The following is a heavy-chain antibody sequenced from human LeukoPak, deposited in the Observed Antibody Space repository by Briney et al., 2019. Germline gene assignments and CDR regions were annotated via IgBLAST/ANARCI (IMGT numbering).Heavy chain of an antibody. J-gene: IGHJ6*03. CDR1: GFTFSSYG. V-gene: IGHV3-48*04. CDR2: ISSSSSTI. Sequence: GGSLRLSCVGSGFTFSSYGMNWVRQAPGKGLEWVSYISSSSSTIYYADSVKGRFTISRDNAKNSLYLQMNSLRAEDTAVYYCARDEPNYYYMDVWGKGTTVTVSS. CDR3: ARDEPNYYYMDV.